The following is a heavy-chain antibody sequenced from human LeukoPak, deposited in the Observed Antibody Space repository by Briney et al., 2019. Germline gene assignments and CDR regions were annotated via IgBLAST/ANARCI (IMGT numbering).Heavy chain of an antibody. D-gene: IGHD2-15*01. V-gene: IGHV3-11*06. CDR3: ARKADYFDY. J-gene: IGHJ4*02. CDR2: IGSSSSYT. Sequence: GGSLRLSCAASGFTVSDYDMSWIRQAPGKGLEWVSYIGSSSSYTNYADSVKGRFTISRDNAKNSLYLQMNSLRAEDTAVYYCARKADYFDYWGQGTLVTVSS. CDR1: GFTVSDYD.